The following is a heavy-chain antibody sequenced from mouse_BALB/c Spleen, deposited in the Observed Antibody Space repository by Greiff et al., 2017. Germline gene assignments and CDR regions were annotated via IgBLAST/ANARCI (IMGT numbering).Heavy chain of an antibody. CDR1: GFNIKDTY. CDR3: ARGGGYYGNYEGFAY. V-gene: IGHV14-3*02. Sequence: VQLKQSGAELVKPGASVKLSCTASGFNIKDTYMHWVKQRPEQGLEWIGRIDPANGNTKYDPKFQGKATITADTSSNTAYLQLSSLTSEDTAVYYCARGGGYYGNYEGFAYWGQGTLVTVSA. D-gene: IGHD2-1*01. J-gene: IGHJ3*01. CDR2: IDPANGNT.